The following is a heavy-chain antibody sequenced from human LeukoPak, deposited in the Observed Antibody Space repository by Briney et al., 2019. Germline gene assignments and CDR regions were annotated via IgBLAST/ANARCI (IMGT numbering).Heavy chain of an antibody. CDR2: MNHNSGNT. J-gene: IGHJ4*02. CDR1: GYTFTSYV. D-gene: IGHD3-10*01. Sequence: SSVKLSCKASGYTFTSYVIKSVRQATGQRLEGMGWMNHNSGNTGCSNKFQGKVTITRNIYISRVYMEVSSVRYDDTAVYYCSISQLAFGEFADWGQGTMVTVSS. V-gene: IGHV1-8*01. CDR3: SISQLAFGEFAD.